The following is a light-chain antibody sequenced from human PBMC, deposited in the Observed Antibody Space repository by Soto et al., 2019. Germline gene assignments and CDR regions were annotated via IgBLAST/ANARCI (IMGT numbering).Light chain of an antibody. V-gene: IGLV2-14*01. Sequence: QSVLTQPASVSGSPGQSITISCTGTSSDVGGYNYVSWYQQHPGKAPKLMIYEVSNRPSGVSNRFSGSKSGNTASLTISGLQAEDEAEYYCSSYTSSNNVVFGGGTKLTVL. CDR2: EVS. J-gene: IGLJ2*01. CDR1: SSDVGGYNY. CDR3: SSYTSSNNVV.